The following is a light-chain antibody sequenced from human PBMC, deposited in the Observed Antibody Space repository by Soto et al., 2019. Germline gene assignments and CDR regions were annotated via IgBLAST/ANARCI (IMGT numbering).Light chain of an antibody. Sequence: EIVMTQSPATLSVSPGERATLPCRASQSVSSNLAWYQQKPGQGPRLLFYGASTRDTGIPARFIGSGSGTDFTLTIISLQSEDFSVYYCQQSNSWPYTFGQGTKLEIK. V-gene: IGKV3-15*01. CDR2: GAS. CDR3: QQSNSWPYT. CDR1: QSVSSN. J-gene: IGKJ2*01.